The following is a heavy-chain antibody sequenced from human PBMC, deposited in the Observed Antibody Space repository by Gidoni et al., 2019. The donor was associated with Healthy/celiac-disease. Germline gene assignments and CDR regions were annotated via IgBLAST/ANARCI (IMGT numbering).Heavy chain of an antibody. CDR3: ARGSTRLEGAFDI. CDR1: GGSIRSSSYY. V-gene: IGHV4-39*07. J-gene: IGHJ3*02. D-gene: IGHD2-2*01. Sequence: HLHLRDSAPGLVMPSKTLSLTCTLSGGSIRSSSYYWGWIRQPPGKGLEWIGSIYYSGSTYYNPSLKSRVTISVETSKNQFSLKLSSVTAADTAVYYCARGSTRLEGAFDIWGQGTMVTVSS. CDR2: IYYSGST.